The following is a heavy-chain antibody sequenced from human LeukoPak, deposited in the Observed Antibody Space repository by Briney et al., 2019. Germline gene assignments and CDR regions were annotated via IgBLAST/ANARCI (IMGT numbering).Heavy chain of an antibody. V-gene: IGHV3-30*18. J-gene: IGHJ4*02. CDR2: ISYDGSNI. CDR3: AKDRSSGYYYAWYFDY. D-gene: IGHD3-22*01. Sequence: PGRSLRLSCAASGFTFRSYGMHWVRQAPGKGLEWVAVISYDGSNIYYADSVKGRFTISRDNSKNTLYLQMNSLRAEDTAVYYCAKDRSSGYYYAWYFDYWGQGTLVTVSS. CDR1: GFTFRSYG.